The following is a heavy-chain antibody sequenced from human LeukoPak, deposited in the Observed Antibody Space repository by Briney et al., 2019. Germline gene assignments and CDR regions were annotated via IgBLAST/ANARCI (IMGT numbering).Heavy chain of an antibody. V-gene: IGHV1-3*01. D-gene: IGHD6-13*01. Sequence: ASVKVSCKASGYTFTSYAMHWVRQAPGQRLEWMGWINAGNHNTKYSQKFQGRVTITRDTSASTAYMELSSLRSEDTAEYYCASTGYSSSWYGVFDYWGQGTLVTVSS. CDR1: GYTFTSYA. J-gene: IGHJ4*02. CDR3: ASTGYSSSWYGVFDY. CDR2: INAGNHNT.